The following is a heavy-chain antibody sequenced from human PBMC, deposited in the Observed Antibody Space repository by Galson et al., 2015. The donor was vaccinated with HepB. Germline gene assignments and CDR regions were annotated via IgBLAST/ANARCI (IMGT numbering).Heavy chain of an antibody. V-gene: IGHV3-11*01. Sequence: SLRLSCAASGFTFSDYYMSWIRQAPGKGLEWGSYISSSGSTIYYADSVKGRFTISRDNAKNSLYLQMNSLRAEDTAVYYCASYVDTANVFDYWGQGTLVTVSS. D-gene: IGHD5-18*01. CDR3: ASYVDTANVFDY. CDR2: ISSSGSTI. CDR1: GFTFSDYY. J-gene: IGHJ4*02.